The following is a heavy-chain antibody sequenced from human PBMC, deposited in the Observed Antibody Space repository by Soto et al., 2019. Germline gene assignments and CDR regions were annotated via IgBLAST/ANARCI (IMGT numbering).Heavy chain of an antibody. V-gene: IGHV3-21*01. CDR1: GFTFSSYS. CDR2: NSSSSSYI. Sequence: GGSLRLSCAASGFTFSSYSMNWARQTPGKELEWVTSNSSSSSYIYYADSVKGRFTISRDNAKNSLYLQMNSLRAEDTAVYYCAAYYDILTGSINPNWFDPWGQGTQVTVSS. CDR3: AAYYDILTGSINPNWFDP. D-gene: IGHD3-9*01. J-gene: IGHJ5*02.